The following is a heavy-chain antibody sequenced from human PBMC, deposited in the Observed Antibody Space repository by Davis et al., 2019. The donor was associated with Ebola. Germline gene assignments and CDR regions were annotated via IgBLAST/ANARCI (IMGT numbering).Heavy chain of an antibody. V-gene: IGHV1-69*05. CDR3: ARLGSSNWNDY. Sequence: SVKVSCKASGGTFSSYAISWVRQAPGRGLEWMGGIIPIFGTANYAQKFQGRVTMTRDTSVTTAYMELSRLRSGDTAFYYCARLGSSNWNDYWGQGTLVTVSS. J-gene: IGHJ4*02. CDR1: GGTFSSYA. CDR2: IIPIFGTA. D-gene: IGHD1-1*01.